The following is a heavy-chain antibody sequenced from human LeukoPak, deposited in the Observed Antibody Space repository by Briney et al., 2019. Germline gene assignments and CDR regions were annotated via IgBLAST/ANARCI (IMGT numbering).Heavy chain of an antibody. V-gene: IGHV3-48*03. CDR1: GFTFSSYE. CDR3: AREHYFYYMDA. Sequence: GGSLRLSCAASGFTFSSYEMNWVRQAPGKGLEWVSYISSSGSTIYYADSVKGRFTISRDNAKNSLYLQMNSLRAEDTAVYYCAREHYFYYMDAWGKGTTVTVSS. J-gene: IGHJ6*03. CDR2: ISSSGSTI.